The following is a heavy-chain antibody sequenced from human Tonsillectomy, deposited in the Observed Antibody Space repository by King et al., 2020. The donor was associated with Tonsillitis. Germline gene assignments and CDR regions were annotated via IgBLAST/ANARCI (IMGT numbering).Heavy chain of an antibody. D-gene: IGHD2-2*01. Sequence: HVQLQESGPGLVKPSETLSLTCAVSGYSISSGYYWGWIRQPPGKGLEWIGSIYHSGSTYYNPSLKSRVTISVDTSKNQFSLKMRSVTAADTAVYYCARFWYSSNSCYPDYWGQGTLVTVSS. J-gene: IGHJ4*02. V-gene: IGHV4-38-2*01. CDR1: GYSISSGYY. CDR3: ARFWYSSNSCYPDY. CDR2: IYHSGST.